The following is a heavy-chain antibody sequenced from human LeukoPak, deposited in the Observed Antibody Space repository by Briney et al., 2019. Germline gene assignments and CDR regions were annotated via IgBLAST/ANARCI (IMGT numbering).Heavy chain of an antibody. CDR3: ERSYGSGSPDY. CDR1: GFTFSSYS. J-gene: IGHJ4*02. Sequence: GGSLRLSCAASGFTFSSYSMNWVRQAPGKGREWVSSISSSSSYIYYADSVKGRFTISRDNTKNSMYLQMNSLRAEDTAVYYCERSYGSGSPDYWGQGTLVTVSS. V-gene: IGHV3-21*01. CDR2: ISSSSSYI. D-gene: IGHD3-10*01.